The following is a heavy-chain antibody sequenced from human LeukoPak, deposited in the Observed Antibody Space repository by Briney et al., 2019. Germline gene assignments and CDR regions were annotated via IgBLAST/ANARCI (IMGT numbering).Heavy chain of an antibody. CDR1: GASIRSGDYY. D-gene: IGHD6-13*01. J-gene: IGHJ4*02. CDR2: INHSGST. Sequence: PSQTLSLTCTVSGASIRSGDYYWSWIRQPPGKGLEWIGEINHSGSTNYNPSLKSRVTISVDTSKNQFSLKLSSVTAADTAVYYCARIAAAGTIWGQGTLVTVSS. V-gene: IGHV4-30-4*01. CDR3: ARIAAAGTI.